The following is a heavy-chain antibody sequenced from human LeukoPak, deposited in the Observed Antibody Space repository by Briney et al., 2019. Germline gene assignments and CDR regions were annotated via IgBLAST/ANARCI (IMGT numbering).Heavy chain of an antibody. CDR1: GYTFNKDG. Sequence: SVKVSCKAHGYTFNKDGITWVRQAPGQGLEWMGRIIPIFGTANYAQKFQGRVTITTDESTSTAYMELSSLRSEDTAVYYCARDGHSGSRDYWGQGTLVTVSS. D-gene: IGHD1-26*01. CDR2: IIPIFGTA. CDR3: ARDGHSGSRDY. J-gene: IGHJ4*02. V-gene: IGHV1-69*05.